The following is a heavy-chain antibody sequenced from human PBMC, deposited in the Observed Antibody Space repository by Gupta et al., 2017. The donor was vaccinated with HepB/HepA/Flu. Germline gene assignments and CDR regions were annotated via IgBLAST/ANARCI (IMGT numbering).Heavy chain of an antibody. V-gene: IGHV3-11*01. CDR3: ARARGLGPGGYFDY. D-gene: IGHD4-23*01. CDR2: ISNSGSTI. J-gene: IGHJ4*02. Sequence: QVQLVESGGGLVKPGGSLRLSCAASGLTFSDCYMTWIRQAPGKGLGWVSYISNSGSTIYYADSVKGRFTISRDNAKTSLYLQMNSLRAEDTAVYYCARARGLGPGGYFDYWGQGTLVTVSS. CDR1: GLTFSDCY.